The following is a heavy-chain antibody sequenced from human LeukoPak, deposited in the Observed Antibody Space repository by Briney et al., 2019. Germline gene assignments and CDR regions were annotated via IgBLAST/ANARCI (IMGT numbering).Heavy chain of an antibody. J-gene: IGHJ5*02. CDR3: ARSDYVSNWFDP. CDR2: INPNSGGT. CDR1: GYTFTGYY. V-gene: IGHV1-2*02. D-gene: IGHD3-16*01. Sequence: ASVKVSCKASGYTFTGYYMHWVRQAPGQGLEWMGWINPNSGGTNYAQKFQGRVTMTRDTSISTAYMELSRLRSDDTAVYYCARSDYVSNWFDPWGQGTLVAVSS.